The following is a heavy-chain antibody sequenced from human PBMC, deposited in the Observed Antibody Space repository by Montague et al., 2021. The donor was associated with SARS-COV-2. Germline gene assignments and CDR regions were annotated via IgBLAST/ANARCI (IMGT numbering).Heavy chain of an antibody. V-gene: IGHV4-31*03. J-gene: IGHJ2*01. Sequence: TLSLTCTVSGGSISSGVYYWSWIRQHPGKGLEWIGNIYYSGSTYYNPSLKSRVTISVDTSKNQFSLKLSSVTAADTAVYYCARVHIVVVTAMRYFDLWGRGTLVTVSS. CDR3: ARVHIVVVTAMRYFDL. CDR2: IYYSGST. D-gene: IGHD2-21*02. CDR1: GGSISSGVYY.